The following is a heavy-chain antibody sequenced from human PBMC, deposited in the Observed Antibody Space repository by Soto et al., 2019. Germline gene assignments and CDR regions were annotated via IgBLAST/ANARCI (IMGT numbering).Heavy chain of an antibody. CDR1: GYSFTSSD. V-gene: IGHV1-8*01. CDR3: ARLYLNGGYPQNNDY. D-gene: IGHD3-22*01. Sequence: ASVKVSCKASGYSFTSSDVYWVRQATGQGLELMGWINPNTGNTGYAQEFQGRVTMTRNTSKSTAYMELSSLRSEDTAVYYCARLYLNGGYPQNNDYWGQGTLVTVSS. CDR2: INPNTGNT. J-gene: IGHJ4*02.